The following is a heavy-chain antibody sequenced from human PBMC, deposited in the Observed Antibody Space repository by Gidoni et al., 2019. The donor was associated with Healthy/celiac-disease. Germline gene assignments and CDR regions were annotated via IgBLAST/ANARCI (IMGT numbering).Heavy chain of an antibody. V-gene: IGHV3-9*01. CDR3: AKDAYGGNHYWYFDL. Sequence: EVQLVESGGGLVQPGRSLRLSCAASGFTFDDYAMHWVRQAPGKGLEWVSGISWNSGSIGYADSVKGRFTISRDNAKNSLYLQMNSLRAEDTALYYCAKDAYGGNHYWYFDLWGRGTLVTVSS. D-gene: IGHD2-15*01. J-gene: IGHJ2*01. CDR1: GFTFDDYA. CDR2: ISWNSGSI.